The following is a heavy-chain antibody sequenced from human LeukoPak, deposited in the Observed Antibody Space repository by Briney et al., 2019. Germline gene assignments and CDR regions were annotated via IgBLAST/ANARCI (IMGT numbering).Heavy chain of an antibody. J-gene: IGHJ4*02. CDR1: GGSLSTYS. CDR2: IYYGGTT. CDR3: ARDTTVASGRQH. D-gene: IGHD3-10*01. V-gene: IGHV4-59*01. Sequence: SETLSLTCSDSGGSLSTYSRSWVRQSPGKRLEWIGYIYYGGTTNYNPSLKSRVTISADTAKNQFSLRLRSVTAADTAIYYCARDTTVASGRQHWGQGTLVTVSS.